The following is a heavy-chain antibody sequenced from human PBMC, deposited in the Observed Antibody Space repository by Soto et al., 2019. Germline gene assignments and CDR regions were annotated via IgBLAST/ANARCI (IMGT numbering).Heavy chain of an antibody. J-gene: IGHJ5*02. CDR3: ARDFERSAIGP. CDR2: IYSGSI. D-gene: IGHD3-9*01. CDR1: GGSMSNDY. Sequence: SETLSLTCDVSGGSMSNDYWTWIRQRPGKGLEWIGNIYSGSINYSPSLKGRVTISRDTSENKFSLTLKSVTAADTAVYFCARDFERSAIGPWGQGTSVTSPQ. V-gene: IGHV4-59*12.